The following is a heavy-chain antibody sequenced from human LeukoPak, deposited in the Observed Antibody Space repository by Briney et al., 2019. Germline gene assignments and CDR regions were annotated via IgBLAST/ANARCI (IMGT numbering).Heavy chain of an antibody. J-gene: IGHJ4*02. CDR2: IYTSGST. D-gene: IGHD2-15*01. Sequence: SETLSLTCTVSGGSISSGSYYWSWIRQPAGKGLEWIGRIYTSGSTNYNPSLKSRVTIPVDTSKNQFSLKLSSVTAADTAVYYCARGRRGYFDYWGQGTLVTVSS. CDR3: ARGRRGYFDY. V-gene: IGHV4-61*02. CDR1: GGSISSGSYY.